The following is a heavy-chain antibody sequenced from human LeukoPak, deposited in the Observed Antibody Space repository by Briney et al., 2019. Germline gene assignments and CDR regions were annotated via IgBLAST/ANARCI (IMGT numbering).Heavy chain of an antibody. CDR3: ARRTPENFDY. Sequence: SETLSLTCTVSGGSISSYYWSWIRQPPGKGPEWIGYIHTSGTTNYNPSLKGRVTISADTPKNQFSLKLSSVTAADTAVYFCARRTPENFDYWGQGTLVTVSS. V-gene: IGHV4-4*09. J-gene: IGHJ4*02. CDR2: IHTSGTT. D-gene: IGHD1-14*01. CDR1: GGSISSYY.